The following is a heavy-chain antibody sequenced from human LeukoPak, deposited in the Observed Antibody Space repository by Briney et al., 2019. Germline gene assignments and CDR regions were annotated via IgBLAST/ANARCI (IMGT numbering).Heavy chain of an antibody. V-gene: IGHV4-34*01. J-gene: IGHJ4*02. CDR3: ARASYDSSGYYFDY. CDR2: INHSGST. CDR1: GGSFSGYY. Sequence: SETLSLTCAVHGGSFSGYYWSWIRQPPGKGLEWIGEINHSGSTNYNPSLKSRVTISVDTSKNQFSLKLSSVTAADTAVYYCARASYDSSGYYFDYWGQGTLVTVSS. D-gene: IGHD3-22*01.